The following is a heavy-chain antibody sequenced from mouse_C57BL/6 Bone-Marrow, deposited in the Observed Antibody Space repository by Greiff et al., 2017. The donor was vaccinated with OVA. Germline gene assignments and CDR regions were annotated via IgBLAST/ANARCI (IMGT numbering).Heavy chain of an antibody. Sequence: EVQLQESGPELVKPGASVKIPCKASGYTFTDYNMDWVKQSHGKSLEWIGDINPNNGGTIYNQKFKGKATLTVDKSSSTAYMELRSLTSEDTAVYYCARSGYYGSRAWFAYWGQGTLGTVSA. CDR2: INPNNGGT. D-gene: IGHD1-1*01. CDR3: ARSGYYGSRAWFAY. CDR1: GYTFTDYN. V-gene: IGHV1-18*01. J-gene: IGHJ3*01.